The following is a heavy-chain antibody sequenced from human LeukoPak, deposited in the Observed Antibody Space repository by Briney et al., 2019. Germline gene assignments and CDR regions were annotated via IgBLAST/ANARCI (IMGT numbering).Heavy chain of an antibody. D-gene: IGHD2-21*02. CDR2: MNPNSGNT. Sequence: ASVKVSCKASGYTFTSSDINWVRQATGQGLEWMGWMNPNSGNTGYAQKFQGRVTMTRNTSISTAYMELSRLRSDDTAVYYCARDPYCGGDCYLASWGQGTLVTVSS. CDR3: ARDPYCGGDCYLAS. V-gene: IGHV1-8*01. J-gene: IGHJ5*02. CDR1: GYTFTSSD.